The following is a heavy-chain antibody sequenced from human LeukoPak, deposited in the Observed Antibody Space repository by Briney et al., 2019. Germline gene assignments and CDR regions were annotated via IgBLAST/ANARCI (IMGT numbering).Heavy chain of an antibody. CDR1: GFTFSNAW. Sequence: PGGSLRLSCAASGFTFSNAWMSWVRQAPGKGLEWVGRIKSKTDGGTADYAAPVKGRFTISRDDSQNTLYLQMNSLKTEDTAVYYCTTGAPRAYSGSYSNCWGQGTLGSVSS. V-gene: IGHV3-15*01. J-gene: IGHJ4*02. CDR3: TTGAPRAYSGSYSNC. D-gene: IGHD1-26*01. CDR2: IKSKTDGGTA.